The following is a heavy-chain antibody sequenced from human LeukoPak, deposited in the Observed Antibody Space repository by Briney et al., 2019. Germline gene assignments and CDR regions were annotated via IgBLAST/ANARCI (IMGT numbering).Heavy chain of an antibody. D-gene: IGHD2-8*01. CDR2: IYHSVST. J-gene: IGHJ5*02. Sequence: PSETLSLTCTVSGCSISSSSSYWGWIRQPPGKGLEWIGSIYHSVSTYYNPSLKSRVTISVDTSKDQFSLRLSSVTAADTAVYYCAIHPHGWYDNWGQGTLVTVSS. V-gene: IGHV4-39*01. CDR3: AIHPHGWYDN. CDR1: GCSISSSSSY.